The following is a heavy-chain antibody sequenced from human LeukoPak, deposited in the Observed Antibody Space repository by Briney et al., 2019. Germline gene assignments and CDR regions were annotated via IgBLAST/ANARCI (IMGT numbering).Heavy chain of an antibody. J-gene: IGHJ4*02. CDR1: GDSVSGYY. CDR3: ARLTGNYFYFAY. Sequence: SETLPLTCTVSGDSVSGYYWSWIRQSAGEGLEWIGRIHSSGSTNYHPSLRSRVTMSVDTSKSQISLRLSSVTAADTAIYYCARLTGNYFYFAYWGQGTLVTVSS. V-gene: IGHV4-4*07. CDR2: IHSSGST. D-gene: IGHD7-27*01.